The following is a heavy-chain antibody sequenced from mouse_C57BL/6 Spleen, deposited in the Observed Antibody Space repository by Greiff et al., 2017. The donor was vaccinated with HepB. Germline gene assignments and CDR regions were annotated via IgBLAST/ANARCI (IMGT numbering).Heavy chain of an antibody. V-gene: IGHV1-52*01. CDR1: GYTFTSYW. CDR2: IDPSDSET. D-gene: IGHD2-5*01. CDR3: ARPPYSNYSWYFDV. Sequence: QVHVKQPGAELVRPGSSVKLSCKASGYTFTSYWMHWVKQRPIQGLEWIGNIDPSDSETHYNQKFKDKATLTVDKSSSTAYMQLSSLTSEDSAVYYCARPPYSNYSWYFDVWGTGTTVTVSS. J-gene: IGHJ1*03.